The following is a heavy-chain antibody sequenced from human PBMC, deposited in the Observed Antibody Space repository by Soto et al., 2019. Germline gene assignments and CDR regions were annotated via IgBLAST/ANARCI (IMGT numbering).Heavy chain of an antibody. CDR2: INPDSGGT. Sequence: QEQLVQSGAEVKKPGASVKVSCKASGYCFADYYMHWVRQAPGQGLEWMGWINPDSGGTNYAQKFQGRVTMTTDSSITTAYMELTGLRSVDTAVYFCARDQMTTVTINDYYGMDVWGQGTTVTVSS. CDR1: GYCFADYY. J-gene: IGHJ6*02. D-gene: IGHD4-17*01. V-gene: IGHV1-2*02. CDR3: ARDQMTTVTINDYYGMDV.